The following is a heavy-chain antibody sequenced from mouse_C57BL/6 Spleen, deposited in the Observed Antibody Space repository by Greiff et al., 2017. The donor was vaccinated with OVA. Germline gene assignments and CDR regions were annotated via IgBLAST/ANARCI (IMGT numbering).Heavy chain of an antibody. D-gene: IGHD1-1*01. CDR1: GFNINDDY. J-gene: IGHJ2*01. V-gene: IGHV14-4*01. CDR3: TRSVVATVDY. Sequence: VQLQQSGAELVRPGASVKLSCTASGFNINDDYMHWVKQRPEQGLEWIGWIDPENGDTEYASKFQGKATITADTSSNTAYLQLSSLTSEDTAVYYGTRSVVATVDYWGQGTTLTVSS. CDR2: IDPENGDT.